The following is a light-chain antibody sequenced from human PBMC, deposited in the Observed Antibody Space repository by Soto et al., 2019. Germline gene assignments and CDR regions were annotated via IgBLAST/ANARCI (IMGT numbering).Light chain of an antibody. J-gene: IGKJ1*01. V-gene: IGKV3-20*01. CDR3: LQYGGSPRT. CDR2: DAS. CDR1: QSISNNY. Sequence: EIVLTQSPGTLSLSPGERATLSCRASQSISNNYLAWYQQTPGQAPRLLIYDASNRAAGIPDRFSGSGSGTDFTLTISRLEPEDFGVYHCLQYGGSPRTFGQGTKVDIK.